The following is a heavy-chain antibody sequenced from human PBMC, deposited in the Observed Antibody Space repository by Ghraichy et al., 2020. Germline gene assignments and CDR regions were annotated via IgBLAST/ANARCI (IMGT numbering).Heavy chain of an antibody. V-gene: IGHV4-34*01. Sequence: GSLRLSCAVYSGSFSNYYWTWIRQPPGKGLEWIGQVHHSGVTDYNPSLKSRVTMSIDTYRNQFSLRLNSVTAADTAIYYCARGGLWFRESFTRWDFDSCGRGTLVTVSS. CDR3: ARGGLWFRESFTRWDFDS. CDR2: VHHSGVT. D-gene: IGHD3-10*01. CDR1: SGSFSNYY. J-gene: IGHJ4*02.